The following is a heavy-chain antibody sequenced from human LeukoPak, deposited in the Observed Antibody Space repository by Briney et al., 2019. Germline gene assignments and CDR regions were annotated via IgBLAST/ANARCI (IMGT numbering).Heavy chain of an antibody. D-gene: IGHD3-22*01. V-gene: IGHV4-39*01. CDR2: IYYSGST. CDR1: GGSISSSSYY. CDR3: ARASIRRRTPSADSRVPRYFDL. J-gene: IGHJ2*01. Sequence: SETLSLTCTVSGGSISSSSYYWGWIRQPPGKGLEWIGSIYYSGSTYYNPSLKSRVTISVDTSKNQFSLKLSSVTAADTAVYYCARASIRRRTPSADSRVPRYFDLWGRGTLVTVSS.